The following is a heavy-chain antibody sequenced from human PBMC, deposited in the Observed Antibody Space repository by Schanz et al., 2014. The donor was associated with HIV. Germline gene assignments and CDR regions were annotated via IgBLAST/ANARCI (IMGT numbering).Heavy chain of an antibody. D-gene: IGHD2-2*01. Sequence: QVQLVQSGAEVKKPGASVRVSCKASGYTFVSYAINWIRQAPGQGPEWMGWVNPDSGNIGFAQKFQGRVTTTRNTSISTAYMELSSLRSEDTAVYYCARDLSLASSTPTLAFDIWGQGTMVTVSS. J-gene: IGHJ3*02. CDR1: GYTFVSYA. V-gene: IGHV1-8*01. CDR2: VNPDSGNI. CDR3: ARDLSLASSTPTLAFDI.